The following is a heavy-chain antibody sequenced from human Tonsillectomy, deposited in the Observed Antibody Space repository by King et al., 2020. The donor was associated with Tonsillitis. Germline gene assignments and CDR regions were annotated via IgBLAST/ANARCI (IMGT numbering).Heavy chain of an antibody. J-gene: IGHJ3*02. CDR2: IYYSGST. CDR3: ARRAPGGVAFDI. Sequence: VQLQESGPGLVKPSETLSLTCTVSGGSIGSYYWSWIRQPPGKGLEWIGDIYYSGSTNYKPSLKNRVTISVDTSKTQFSLKLSSVTAADTAVYYCARRAPGGVAFDIWGQGTMVTVSS. V-gene: IGHV4-59*08. CDR1: GGSIGSYY. D-gene: IGHD3-16*01.